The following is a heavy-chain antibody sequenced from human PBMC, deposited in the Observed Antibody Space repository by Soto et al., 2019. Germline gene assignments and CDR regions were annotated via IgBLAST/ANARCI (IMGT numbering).Heavy chain of an antibody. D-gene: IGHD4-17*01. CDR3: ARLNDYVEYFQH. Sequence: SETLSLTCSVSGGSIRGIPYYWGWISQPPGKGLEWIGSIFHSGNTYYNPSLQNRVTISVDTSKNKFSLQLTSVTAADTAVYYCARLNDYVEYFQHWGQGTLVTVSS. CDR2: IFHSGNT. J-gene: IGHJ1*01. V-gene: IGHV4-39*01. CDR1: GGSIRGIPYY.